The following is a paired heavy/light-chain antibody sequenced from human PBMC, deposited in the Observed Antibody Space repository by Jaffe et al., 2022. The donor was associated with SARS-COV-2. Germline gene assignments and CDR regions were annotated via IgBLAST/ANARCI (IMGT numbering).Light chain of an antibody. Sequence: QSALTQPASVSGSPGQSITISCTGTSSDIGDYNYVSWYQQHPGKAPKLMIYEVSNRPSGVPDRFSGSKSGNTASLTISGLQAEDEADYYCNSYRRPSSYVFGSATKVTVL. CDR1: SSDIGDYNY. J-gene: IGLJ1*01. CDR2: EVS. V-gene: IGLV2-14*01. CDR3: NSYRRPSSYV.
Heavy chain of an antibody. V-gene: IGHV3-30*04. CDR2: ISYDGITK. D-gene: IGHD6-19*01. CDR3: AREPYLVVGVATFYFDY. J-gene: IGHJ4*02. CDR1: GFPFSNHA. Sequence: QVQLVESGGGVVQSGRSLRISCAGSGFPFSNHAIHWVRQAPGKGLEWVAVISYDGITKYYADSVEGRFTISRDNSKNTLYLQMNNLRADDTAVYYCAREPYLVVGVATFYFDYWGQGTLVTVSS.